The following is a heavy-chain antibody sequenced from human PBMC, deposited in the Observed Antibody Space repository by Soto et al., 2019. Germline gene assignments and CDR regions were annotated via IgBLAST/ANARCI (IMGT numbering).Heavy chain of an antibody. V-gene: IGHV3-30-3*01. Sequence: QVQLVESGGGVVQPGRSLRLSCAASGFTFSSYAMHWVRQAPGKGLEWVAVISYDGSNKYYPDSVKGRFTISRDNSKNRQSLQMNGLRAADTAVYYCASFRGYCSGGSCSPYGMDVWGQGTTVTVSS. CDR2: ISYDGSNK. CDR1: GFTFSSYA. CDR3: ASFRGYCSGGSCSPYGMDV. J-gene: IGHJ6*02. D-gene: IGHD2-15*01.